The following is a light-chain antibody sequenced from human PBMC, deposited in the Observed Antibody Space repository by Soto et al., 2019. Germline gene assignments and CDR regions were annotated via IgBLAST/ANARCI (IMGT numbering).Light chain of an antibody. CDR3: QTWGAGIVV. J-gene: IGLJ2*01. CDR2: LNSDGSH. Sequence: QSVLTQSPSASASLGASVKLTCTLSSGHSNYAIASHQQQPEKGPRYLMKLNSDGSHSKGDGIPDRFSGSSSGAERYLNIFRSQSEDEADYYWQTWGAGIVVFGGGTKVTAL. V-gene: IGLV4-69*01. CDR1: SGHSNYA.